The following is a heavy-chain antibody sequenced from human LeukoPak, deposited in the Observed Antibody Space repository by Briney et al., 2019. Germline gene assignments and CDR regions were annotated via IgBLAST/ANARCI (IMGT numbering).Heavy chain of an antibody. D-gene: IGHD2-8*02. J-gene: IGHJ6*03. CDR2: INPKSGGT. CDR3: WGEGWGNYYMDV. Sequence: PLASVKVSCKASGYAFSGSYLHWVRQAPGQGLEWMGWINPKSGGTNYAQKFQGRVTMTRDTSINTGYMELSGLTFDDTAVYYCWGEGWGNYYMDVWGKGTTVTVSS. CDR1: GYAFSGSY. V-gene: IGHV1-2*02.